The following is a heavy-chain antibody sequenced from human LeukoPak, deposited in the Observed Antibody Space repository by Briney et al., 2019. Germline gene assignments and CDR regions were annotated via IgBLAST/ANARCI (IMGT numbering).Heavy chain of an antibody. CDR1: GYTFTSYY. D-gene: IGHD2-8*01. CDR2: INPSGGST. CDR3: AREDVVLVDAVRYHYYGIDV. J-gene: IGHJ6*02. V-gene: IGHV1-46*01. Sequence: PEASVKVSCKASGYTFTSYYMHWVRQAPGQGLEWMGIINPSGGSTSYAQKFQGRVTMTRDMSTSTVYMELSSLRSEDTAVYYCAREDVVLVDAVRYHYYGIDVWGQGTTVTVSS.